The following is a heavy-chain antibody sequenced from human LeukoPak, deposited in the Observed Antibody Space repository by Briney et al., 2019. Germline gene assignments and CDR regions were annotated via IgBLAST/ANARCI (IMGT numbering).Heavy chain of an antibody. CDR2: ISSSSSTI. D-gene: IGHD1-26*01. CDR1: GFTFSSYS. J-gene: IGHJ4*02. Sequence: GGSLRLSCAASGFTFSSYSMNWVRQAPGKGLEWFSYISSSSSTIYYADSVKGRFTISRDNAKNSLYLQMNSLRAEDTAVYYCAREEEWELPDYWGQGTLVTVSS. CDR3: AREEEWELPDY. V-gene: IGHV3-48*01.